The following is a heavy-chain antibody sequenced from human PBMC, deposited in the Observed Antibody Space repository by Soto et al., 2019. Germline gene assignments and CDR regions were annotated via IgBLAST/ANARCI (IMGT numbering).Heavy chain of an antibody. CDR3: ARGNPFNYAGFDV. J-gene: IGHJ6*02. V-gene: IGHV1-8*01. CDR2: MNAKSGDT. Sequence: GASVKVSCKASGYTCSDFDINWLRQAAGQGPEWMGWMNAKSGDTFSAQRLQGKFNMTWDTSLSTAYMEVGSLTSDDAAIYYCARGNPFNYAGFDVWGQGTTVTVSS. D-gene: IGHD3-16*01. CDR1: GYTCSDFD.